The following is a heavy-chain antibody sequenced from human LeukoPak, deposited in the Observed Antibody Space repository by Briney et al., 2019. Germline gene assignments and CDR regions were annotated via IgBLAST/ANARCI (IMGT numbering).Heavy chain of an antibody. CDR1: GYTFTNYA. Sequence: ASVKVSCKASGYTFTNYAIHWVRQAPGQRLEWMGWISAGNGNTKYSQNFQGRVTFISNTSTTTAFMELSSLRSEDAAVYYCAGDSGSGSNDYWGQGTLVTVSS. D-gene: IGHD1-26*01. CDR2: ISAGNGNT. CDR3: AGDSGSGSNDY. J-gene: IGHJ4*02. V-gene: IGHV1-3*01.